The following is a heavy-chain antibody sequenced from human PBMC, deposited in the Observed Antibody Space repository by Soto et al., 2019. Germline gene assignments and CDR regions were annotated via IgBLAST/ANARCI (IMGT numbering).Heavy chain of an antibody. D-gene: IGHD2-15*01. J-gene: IGHJ4*02. CDR3: ARISLAAPGY. Sequence: QVQLVESGGGVVQPGRSLRLSCAASGFTFSSYAMHWVRQAPGKGLEWVAVISYDGSNKYYADSVKGRFTISRDNSKNALYLQMNSLRAEDTAVYYCARISLAAPGYLGQGTLVTVSS. CDR1: GFTFSSYA. CDR2: ISYDGSNK. V-gene: IGHV3-30-3*01.